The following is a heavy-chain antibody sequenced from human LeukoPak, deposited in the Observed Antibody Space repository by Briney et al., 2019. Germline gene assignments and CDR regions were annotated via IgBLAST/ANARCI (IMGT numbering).Heavy chain of an antibody. D-gene: IGHD3-10*01. Sequence: ASVKVSCKASGYTFTSYDINWVRQATGQGLEWMGWMNPNSGNTGYAQKFQGRVTMTRNTSISTAYMELSSLRSEDTAVYYCARGQLNYYGSGYCMDVWGKASTVAISS. J-gene: IGHJ6*03. CDR2: MNPNSGNT. CDR1: GYTFTSYD. CDR3: ARGQLNYYGSGYCMDV. V-gene: IGHV1-8*01.